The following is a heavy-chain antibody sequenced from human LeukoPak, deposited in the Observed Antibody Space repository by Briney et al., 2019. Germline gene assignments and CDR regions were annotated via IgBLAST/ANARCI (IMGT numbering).Heavy chain of an antibody. Sequence: PSETLSLTCAVYGGSFSGYYWSWIRQPPGKGLEWIGEIYHSGSTNYNPSLKSRVTISVDKSKNQFSLKLSSVTAADTAVYYCARDSTAEYYYDSSGYLDYWGQGTLVTVSS. D-gene: IGHD3-22*01. CDR1: GGSFSGYY. V-gene: IGHV4-34*01. CDR3: ARDSTAEYYYDSSGYLDY. J-gene: IGHJ4*02. CDR2: IYHSGST.